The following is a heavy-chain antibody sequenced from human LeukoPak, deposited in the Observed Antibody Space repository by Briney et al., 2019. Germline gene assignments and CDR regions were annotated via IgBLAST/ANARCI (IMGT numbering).Heavy chain of an antibody. D-gene: IGHD3-10*01. Sequence: ASVKVSCKASGYTFTSYYMHWVRQAPGQGLEWMGIINPSGGSTSYAQKFQGRVTMTRDTSTSTVYMELSSLRSEDTAVYYCAGDGSMDYGSGSYFLDNWFDPWGQGTLVTVSS. CDR1: GYTFTSYY. CDR2: INPSGGST. V-gene: IGHV1-46*01. CDR3: AGDGSMDYGSGSYFLDNWFDP. J-gene: IGHJ5*02.